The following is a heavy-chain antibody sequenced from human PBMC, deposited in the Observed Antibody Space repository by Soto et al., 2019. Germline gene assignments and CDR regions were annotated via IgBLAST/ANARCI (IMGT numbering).Heavy chain of an antibody. CDR2: ISAYNGNT. D-gene: IGHD3-16*01. CDR1: GYTFTNYG. J-gene: IGHJ6*02. Sequence: QVQLVQSGAEVKKPGASVKVSCKASGYTFTNYGISWVRQAPGQGLAWMGWISAYNGNTNYAQKLQGRVTMTTDTSKSTGYMELRSQSSHDTAVYYGARDGALGENYYCYGMDLWGQGTTVTVSS. CDR3: ARDGALGENYYCYGMDL. V-gene: IGHV1-18*01.